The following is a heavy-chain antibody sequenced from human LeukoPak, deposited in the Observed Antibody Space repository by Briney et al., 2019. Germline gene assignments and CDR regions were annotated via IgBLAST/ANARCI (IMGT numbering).Heavy chain of an antibody. J-gene: IGHJ6*02. CDR2: IYTSGST. CDR1: GGSISSYY. CDR3: ARDSTAGYYYYYGMDV. Sequence: SETLSLTCTVSGGSISSYYWSWIRQPAGKGLEWIGRIYTSGSTNYNPSLKSRVTMSVDTSKNQFSLKLSSVTAADMAVYYCARDSTAGYYYYYGMDVWGQGTTVTVSS. V-gene: IGHV4-4*07.